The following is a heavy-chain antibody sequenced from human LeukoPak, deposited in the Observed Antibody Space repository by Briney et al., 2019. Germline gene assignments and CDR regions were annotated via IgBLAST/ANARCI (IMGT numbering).Heavy chain of an antibody. D-gene: IGHD3-9*01. V-gene: IGHV4-4*07. CDR1: GGSISSYY. CDR2: FYTGGST. CDR3: ARASPPFAWSLAY. Sequence: SETLSLTCTVSGGSISSYYWTWIRQPAGKGLEWIGRFYTGGSTNYNPSLESRVTMSVDTSKNQFSLKLRSVTAADTAVHYCARASPPFAWSLAYWGQGTLVTVFS. J-gene: IGHJ4*02.